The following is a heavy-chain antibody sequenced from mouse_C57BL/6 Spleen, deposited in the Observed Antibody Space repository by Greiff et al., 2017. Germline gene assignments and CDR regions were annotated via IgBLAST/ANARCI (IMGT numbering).Heavy chain of an antibody. J-gene: IGHJ3*01. V-gene: IGHV5-9*01. CDR2: ISGGGGNP. CDR3: AIQGDFDYYGISYVRN. D-gene: IGHD1-1*01. CDR1: GFTFSSYT. Sequence: EVKLMESGGGLVKPGGSLKLSCAASGFTFSSYTMSWVRQTQEKRLEWVATISGGGGNPYYPDSVKGRFTISRDNAKKTLYLQMGSLRSEDTALYYCAIQGDFDYYGISYVRNWGQGTLVTVSA.